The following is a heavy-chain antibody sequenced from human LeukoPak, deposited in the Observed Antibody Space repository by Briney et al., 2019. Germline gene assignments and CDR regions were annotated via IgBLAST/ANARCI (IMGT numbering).Heavy chain of an antibody. D-gene: IGHD6-19*01. CDR1: GFSFSDYW. CDR2: ISPDGSST. CDR3: ARGYTSASS. Sequence: GGSLILSCAASGFSFSDYWMHWVRQAAGKGLVWVSRISPDGSSTTYGDSVKGRFTISRDNAKNTLYLQMDSLRADNMSVYYCARGYTSASSWGQGTLVTVSS. J-gene: IGHJ4*02. V-gene: IGHV3-74*01.